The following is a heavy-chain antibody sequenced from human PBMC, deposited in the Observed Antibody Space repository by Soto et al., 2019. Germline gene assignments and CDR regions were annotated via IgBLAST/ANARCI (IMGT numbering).Heavy chain of an antibody. CDR2: IYYSGST. CDR3: AGSNYYDFWSGYYPPFDY. J-gene: IGHJ4*02. Sequence: SETLSLTCTVSGGSISSYYWSWIRQPPGKGLEWIGYIYYSGSTNYNPSLKSRVTISVDTSKNQFSLKLSSVTAADTAVYYCAGSNYYDFWSGYYPPFDYWGQGTLVTVSS. V-gene: IGHV4-59*01. D-gene: IGHD3-3*01. CDR1: GGSISSYY.